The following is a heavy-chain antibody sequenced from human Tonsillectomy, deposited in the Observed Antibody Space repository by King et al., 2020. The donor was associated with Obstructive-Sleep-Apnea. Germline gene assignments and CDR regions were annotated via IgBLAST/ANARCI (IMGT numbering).Heavy chain of an antibody. D-gene: IGHD2-8*01. CDR2: FDPEDGAT. J-gene: IGHJ6*02. V-gene: IGHV1-24*01. CDR3: GCDVLGRLYFYYGLDV. CDR1: GYTLTELS. Sequence: VQLVESGAEVKKPGASVKVSCKVSGYTLTELSMHWVRQAPGKGLEWMGSFDPEDGATIYAQKFQGRVTMTEDTSTDTAYMELSSLRSEDTAVYYCGCDVLGRLYFYYGLDVWGQGTTVTVSS.